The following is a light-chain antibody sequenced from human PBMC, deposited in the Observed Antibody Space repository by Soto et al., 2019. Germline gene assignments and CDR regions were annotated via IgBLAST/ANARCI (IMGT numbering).Light chain of an antibody. J-gene: IGLJ1*01. V-gene: IGLV2-14*01. CDR1: SSDVGGYNY. Sequence: QSALTQPASVSGSPGQSITISCTGTSSDVGGYNYVSWYQQHPGKAPKLMIYEVSNRPSGVSNRFSGSKSGNTASLTISGLQAEDEADYYCCSSAPGRTFVFGTGTKVTVL. CDR3: CSSAPGRTFV. CDR2: EVS.